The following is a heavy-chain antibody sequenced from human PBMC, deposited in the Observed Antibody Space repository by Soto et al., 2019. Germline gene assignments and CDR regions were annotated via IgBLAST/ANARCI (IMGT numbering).Heavy chain of an antibody. Sequence: SETLSLTCAVYGGSFSGYYWSWIRQPPGKWLEWIGEINHSGSTNYNPSLKSRVTISVDTSKNQFSLKLSSVTAADTAVYYCARAPGYCSSTSCYLGYWGQGTLVTVSS. CDR2: INHSGST. CDR1: GGSFSGYY. J-gene: IGHJ4*02. V-gene: IGHV4-34*01. D-gene: IGHD2-2*03. CDR3: ARAPGYCSSTSCYLGY.